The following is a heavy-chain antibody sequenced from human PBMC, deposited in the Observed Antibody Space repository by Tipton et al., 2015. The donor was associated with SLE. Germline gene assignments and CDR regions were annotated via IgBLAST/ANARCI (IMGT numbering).Heavy chain of an antibody. CDR3: AREHTSACGFDV. D-gene: IGHD6-19*01. CDR2: ISSSGSTI. J-gene: IGHJ6*02. V-gene: IGHV3-48*03. CDR1: GFTFSSYE. Sequence: SLRLSCAASGFTFSSYEMNWVRQAPGKGLEWVSYISSSGSTIYYADSVKGRFTISRDNSKNTLFLQMNSLRSEDTAIYYCAREHTSACGFDVWGQGTTVTVSS.